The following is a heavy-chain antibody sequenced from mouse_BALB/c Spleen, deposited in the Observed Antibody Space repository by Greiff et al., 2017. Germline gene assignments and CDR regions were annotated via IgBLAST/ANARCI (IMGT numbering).Heavy chain of an antibody. CDR1: GYAFTNYL. D-gene: IGHD2-3*01. V-gene: IGHV1-54*01. Sequence: VQLQQSGAELVRPGTSVKVSCKASGYAFTNYLIEWVKQRPGQGLEWIGVINPGSGGTNYNEKFKGKATLTADKSSSTAYMQLSSLTSDDSAVYFCARDGYSWYFDVWGAGTTVTVSS. CDR3: ARDGYSWYFDV. CDR2: INPGSGGT. J-gene: IGHJ1*01.